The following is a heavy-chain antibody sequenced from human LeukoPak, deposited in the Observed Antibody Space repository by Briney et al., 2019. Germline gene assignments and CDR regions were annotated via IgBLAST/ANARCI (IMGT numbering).Heavy chain of an antibody. J-gene: IGHJ5*02. D-gene: IGHD2-21*01. V-gene: IGHV1-2*02. CDR2: INPNSGGT. CDR3: ARADRLHGGPYLIGP. CDR1: GYSFTDYY. Sequence: ASVKVSCKTSGYSFTDYYMHWVRQAPGQGLEWMGWINPNSGGTGSAQKFQGRVTMTRDTTITTVYMEVSWLTSDDTAIYYCARADRLHGGPYLIGPWGQGTLVTVSS.